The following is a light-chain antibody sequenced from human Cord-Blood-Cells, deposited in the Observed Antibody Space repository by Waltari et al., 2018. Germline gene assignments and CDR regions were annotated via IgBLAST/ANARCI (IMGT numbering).Light chain of an antibody. Sequence: DIQMTQSPSSLSASVGDRVTITCRASQSISSYLNWYQQKPGKAPKLLIYAESSLQSGVPSRFSGSGSGTDFTLTISILQPEDFATYYCQQSYSTPFTFGPGTKVDI. V-gene: IGKV1-39*01. CDR1: QSISSY. CDR3: QQSYSTPFT. CDR2: AES. J-gene: IGKJ3*01.